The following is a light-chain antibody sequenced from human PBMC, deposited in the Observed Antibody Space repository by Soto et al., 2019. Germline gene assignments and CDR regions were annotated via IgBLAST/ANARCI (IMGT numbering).Light chain of an antibody. J-gene: IGLJ1*01. CDR2: EGS. Sequence: QSALTQPASVSGSPGQSITISSTGTSSDVGSYNLVSWYQQHPGKAPKLMIYEGSKRPSGVSSRFSGSKSGNTASLTISGLQAEDEADYYCCSYAGNSDVFGTGTKVTVL. V-gene: IGLV2-23*01. CDR3: CSYAGNSDV. CDR1: SSDVGSYNL.